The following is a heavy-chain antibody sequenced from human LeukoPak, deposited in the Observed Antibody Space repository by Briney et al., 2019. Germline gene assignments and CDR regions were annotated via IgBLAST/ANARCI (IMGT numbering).Heavy chain of an antibody. Sequence: GESLKISCTGSGYSFTSYWIGWVRQMPGKGLEWMVIIYPGDSDTRYSPSFQGQVTISADKSISTDYLQWSSLKASDTAMYYCARLPVTMPSFVFDYWGQGTLVTVSS. V-gene: IGHV5-51*01. J-gene: IGHJ4*02. CDR1: GYSFTSYW. CDR2: IYPGDSDT. D-gene: IGHD4-17*01. CDR3: ARLPVTMPSFVFDY.